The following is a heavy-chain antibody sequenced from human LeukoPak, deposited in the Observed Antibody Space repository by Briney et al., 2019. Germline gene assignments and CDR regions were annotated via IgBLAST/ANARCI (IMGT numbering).Heavy chain of an antibody. J-gene: IGHJ6*03. CDR1: GFTFSIYA. V-gene: IGHV4-34*01. D-gene: IGHD2-15*01. CDR3: ARGRGWWYYCYYMDV. CDR2: INHSGST. Sequence: GSLRLSCAASGFTFSIYAMSWIRQPPGKGLGWIGEINHSGSTNYDPSLKSRVTISVDTSKNQFSLKLSSVTAADTAVYYCARGRGWWYYCYYMDVWGKGTTVTVSS.